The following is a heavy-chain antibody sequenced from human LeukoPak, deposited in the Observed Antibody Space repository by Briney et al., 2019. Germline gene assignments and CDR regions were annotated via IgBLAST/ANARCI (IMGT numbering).Heavy chain of an antibody. Sequence: GGSLRLSCAASGFTFSGYAMHWVRQAPGKGLEWVAVISYDGSNKYYADSVRGRFTISRDNAKNSLYLQMNSLRAEDTAVYYCARDPGWGWHLDYWGQGTLVTVSS. CDR3: ARDPGWGWHLDY. CDR2: ISYDGSNK. V-gene: IGHV3-30*04. D-gene: IGHD3-16*01. J-gene: IGHJ4*02. CDR1: GFTFSGYA.